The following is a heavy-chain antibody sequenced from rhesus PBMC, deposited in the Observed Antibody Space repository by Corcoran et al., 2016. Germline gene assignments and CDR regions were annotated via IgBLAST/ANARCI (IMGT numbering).Heavy chain of an antibody. J-gene: IGHJ4*01. D-gene: IGHD6-13*01. Sequence: QVTLKESGPALVKPTQTPTLTCTFSGFSPSTSGLGVGWIRQPSRKTLEWLAHIYWNDDKYYSPSLKSRLTLSKDTSKHQVVLTMTNMDPVDTATYYCARVAAGLCIDCWGQEVLVTVSS. CDR3: ARVAAGLCIDC. V-gene: IGHV2-1*01. CDR2: IYWNDDK. CDR1: GFSPSTSGLG.